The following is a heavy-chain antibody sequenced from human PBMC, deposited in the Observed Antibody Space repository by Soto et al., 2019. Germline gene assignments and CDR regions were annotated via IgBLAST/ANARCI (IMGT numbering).Heavy chain of an antibody. D-gene: IGHD6-19*01. CDR3: ARLRLTLAGTGHFDY. CDR1: GGAISSYD. Sequence: QVQLQASGPGLVKPSETLSLTCTVSGGAISSYDLSWIRQPQGKGLEWIVYLYYSGSTNYNPYLKSPVTISVDTSKTQFSLKLRSVTAADTAVYYCARLRLTLAGTGHFDYWGQGSLVTVSA. J-gene: IGHJ4*02. CDR2: LYYSGST. V-gene: IGHV4-59*01.